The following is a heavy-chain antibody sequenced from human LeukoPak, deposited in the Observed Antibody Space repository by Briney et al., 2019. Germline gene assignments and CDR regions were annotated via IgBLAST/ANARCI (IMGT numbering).Heavy chain of an antibody. J-gene: IGHJ6*03. Sequence: ASVKVSCKASGYTFTSYYMHWVRQAPGQGLEWMGIINPSGGSTSYAQKFQGRVTMARDMSTSTVYMELSSLRSEDTAVYYCASGGVLGPPRQYYYYYMDVWGKGTTVTVSS. CDR1: GYTFTSYY. D-gene: IGHD2-8*01. CDR3: ASGGVLGPPRQYYYYYMDV. CDR2: INPSGGST. V-gene: IGHV1-46*01.